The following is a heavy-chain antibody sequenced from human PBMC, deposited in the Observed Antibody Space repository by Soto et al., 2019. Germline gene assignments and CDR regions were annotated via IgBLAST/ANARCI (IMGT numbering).Heavy chain of an antibody. Sequence: QVQLVQSGAEAKKPGSSVIVSCKASGGTFSSYTINWVRQAPGQGLEWMGRIIPVLGKANYAQTFQGRVMITADKSTGTAYMELRSLTSEDTDVYFCARGGDSSSWSEPGGVDIWGQGIMVTVSS. D-gene: IGHD6-13*01. V-gene: IGHV1-69*08. J-gene: IGHJ3*02. CDR3: ARGGDSSSWSEPGGVDI. CDR1: GGTFSSYT. CDR2: IIPVLGKA.